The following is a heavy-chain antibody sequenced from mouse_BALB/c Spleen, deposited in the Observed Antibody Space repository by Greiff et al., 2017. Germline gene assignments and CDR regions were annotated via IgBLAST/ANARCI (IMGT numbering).Heavy chain of an antibody. D-gene: IGHD1-2*01. CDR3: NHYYGYGFAY. CDR1: GFNIKDYY. Sequence: DVQLQESGAELVRSGASVKLSCTASGFNIKDYYMHWVKQRPEQGLEWIGWIDPENGDTEYAPKFQGKATMTADTSSNTADLQLSSLTSEDTAVYYCNHYYGYGFAYWGQGTLVTVSA. J-gene: IGHJ3*01. V-gene: IGHV14-4*02. CDR2: IDPENGDT.